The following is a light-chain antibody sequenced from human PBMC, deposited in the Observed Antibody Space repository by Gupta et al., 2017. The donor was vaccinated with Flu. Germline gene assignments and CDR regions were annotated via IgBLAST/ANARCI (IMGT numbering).Light chain of an antibody. J-gene: IGLJ1*01. CDR1: SANIGANYD. Sequence: QSVLTQPPSVSGAPGQRVTISCTGSSANIGANYDVHWNQQLPGTAPKLLIHGNNNRPSGVPDRFSGSKSATSASLAITGLQADDEADYYCQSFDTRLNGYVFGTGTKVIVL. V-gene: IGLV1-40*01. CDR3: QSFDTRLNGYV. CDR2: GNN.